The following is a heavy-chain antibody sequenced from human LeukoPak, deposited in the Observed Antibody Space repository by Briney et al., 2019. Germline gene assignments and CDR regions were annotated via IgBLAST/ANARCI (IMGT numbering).Heavy chain of an antibody. CDR3: ARGTLGLSWYYYYYYMDV. CDR1: GGSFSGYY. V-gene: IGHV4-34*01. CDR2: INHSGST. D-gene: IGHD6-13*01. Sequence: SETLSLTCAVYGGSFSGYYWSWIRQPPGKGLEWIGEINHSGSTNYNPSLKSRVTISVDTSKNQFSLKLSSVTAADTAVYYCARGTLGLSWYYYYYYMDVWGKGTTVTVSS. J-gene: IGHJ6*03.